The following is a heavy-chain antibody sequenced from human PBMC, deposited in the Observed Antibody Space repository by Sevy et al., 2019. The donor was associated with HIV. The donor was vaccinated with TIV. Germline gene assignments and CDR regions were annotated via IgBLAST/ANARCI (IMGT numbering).Heavy chain of an antibody. Sequence: GGSLRLSCAASGFTFSDYYMSWIRQAPGKGLEWVSYISSSGSTIYYADSVKGRFTISRDNAKNSLYLQMNSLRAEDTAVYYXARDPIAVAXISDPPXXQGTLVTVSS. CDR1: GFTFSDYY. J-gene: IGHJ4*02. CDR3: ARDPIAVAXISDPP. V-gene: IGHV3-11*01. CDR2: ISSSGSTI. D-gene: IGHD6-19*01.